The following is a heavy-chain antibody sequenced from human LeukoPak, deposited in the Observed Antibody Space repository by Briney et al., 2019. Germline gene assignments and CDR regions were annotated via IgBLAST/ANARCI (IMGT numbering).Heavy chain of an antibody. V-gene: IGHV4-59*08. CDR3: ARHLAGTNAFDI. CDR1: GGSISSYY. D-gene: IGHD1-7*01. CDR2: IYYSGSP. Sequence: SETLSLTCTVSGGSISSYYWSWIRQPSGKGLEWIGYIYYSGSPNYNPSLKSRVTISVDTSKNQFSLKLSSVTAADTAVYYCARHLAGTNAFDIWGQGTMVTVSS. J-gene: IGHJ3*02.